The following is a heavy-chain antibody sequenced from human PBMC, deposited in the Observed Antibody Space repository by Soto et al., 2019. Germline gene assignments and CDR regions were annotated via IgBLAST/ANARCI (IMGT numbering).Heavy chain of an antibody. Sequence: QVQLVESGGGVVQPGRSLRLSCAASGFTFSSYGMHWVRQAPGKGLEWVAVISYDGSNKYYADSVKGRFTISRDNSKNTLYLQMNSLRAEDTAVYYCAKGVLYYYGMDGWGQGTTVTVSS. CDR1: GFTFSSYG. CDR3: AKGVLYYYGMDG. J-gene: IGHJ6*02. V-gene: IGHV3-30*18. CDR2: ISYDGSNK. D-gene: IGHD3-16*01.